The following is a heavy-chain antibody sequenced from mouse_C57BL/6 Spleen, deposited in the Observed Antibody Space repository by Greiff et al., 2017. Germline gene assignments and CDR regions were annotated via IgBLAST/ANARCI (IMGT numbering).Heavy chain of an antibody. Sequence: VQLQQSGPELVKPGASVKISCKASGYAFSSSWMNWVKQRPGKGLEWIGRIYPGDGDTNYNGKFKGKATLTADKSSSTAYMQLSSLTSEDSAVYFCAIIYYGYDDYAMDYWGQGTSVTVSS. D-gene: IGHD2-2*01. CDR2: IYPGDGDT. V-gene: IGHV1-82*01. CDR1: GYAFSSSW. J-gene: IGHJ4*01. CDR3: AIIYYGYDDYAMDY.